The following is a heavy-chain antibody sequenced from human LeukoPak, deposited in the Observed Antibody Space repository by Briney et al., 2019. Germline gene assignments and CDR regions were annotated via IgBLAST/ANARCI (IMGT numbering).Heavy chain of an antibody. D-gene: IGHD3-10*01. J-gene: IGHJ3*02. CDR3: ARDPWVGEYGAFDI. Sequence: PGGSLRLSCAASGFTFSKYNMNWVRQAPGKGLEWVSSISTSSIYIYYADSVKGRFTISRDNAKNSLYLQMSSLRAEDTALYYCARDPWVGEYGAFDIWGQGTMVTVSS. V-gene: IGHV3-21*01. CDR2: ISTSSIYI. CDR1: GFTFSKYN.